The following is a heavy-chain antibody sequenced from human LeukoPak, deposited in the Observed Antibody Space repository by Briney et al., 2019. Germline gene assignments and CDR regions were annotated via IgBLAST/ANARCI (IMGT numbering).Heavy chain of an antibody. D-gene: IGHD1-26*01. J-gene: IGHJ4*02. CDR1: GFTFDDYG. Sequence: GGTMRLSCAAYGFTFDDYGMSWVRQAPGKGLEWVSGINWNGGSTGYADSVKGRFTISRDNAKNSLYLQMNSLRAEDTALYYCARPSPPYSGSYLGCYDYWGQGTLVTVSS. V-gene: IGHV3-20*04. CDR2: INWNGGST. CDR3: ARPSPPYSGSYLGCYDY.